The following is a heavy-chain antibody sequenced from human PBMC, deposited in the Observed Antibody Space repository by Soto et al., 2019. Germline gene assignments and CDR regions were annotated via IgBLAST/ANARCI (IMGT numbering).Heavy chain of an antibody. J-gene: IGHJ2*01. Sequence: SETLSLTCTVSGGFISSSNYYWGWLRQAPGKELEWIGSIFYSGSTYHSPSLKSRVTMSVDTSKTAFSLQMTYVTAADTAVYYGARHRLVSRYFDLWGRGTLVTVSS. V-gene: IGHV4-39*01. D-gene: IGHD3-9*01. CDR3: ARHRLVSRYFDL. CDR1: GGFISSSNYY. CDR2: IFYSGST.